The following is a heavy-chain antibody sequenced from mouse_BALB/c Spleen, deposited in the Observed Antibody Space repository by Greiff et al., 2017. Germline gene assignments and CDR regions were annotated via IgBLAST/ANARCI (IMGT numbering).Heavy chain of an antibody. CDR1: GYSITSGYY. Sequence: VQLQQSGPGLVKPSQSLSLTCSVTGYSITSGYYWNWIRQFPGNKLEWMGYISYDGSNNYNPSLKNRISITRDTSKNQFFLKLNSVTTEDTATYYCARRKTNYFDYWGQGTTLTVSS. CDR2: ISYDGSN. V-gene: IGHV3-6*02. CDR3: ARRKTNYFDY. D-gene: IGHD2-13*01. J-gene: IGHJ2*01.